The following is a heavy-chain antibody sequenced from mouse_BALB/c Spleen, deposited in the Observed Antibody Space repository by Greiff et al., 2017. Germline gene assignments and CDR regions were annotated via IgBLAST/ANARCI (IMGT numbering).Heavy chain of an antibody. CDR2: IRSKSNNYAT. V-gene: IGHV10-1*02. CDR1: GFTFNTYA. CDR3: VSSDSSGYEFAY. Sequence: DVKLVESGGGLVQPKGSLKLSCAASGFTFNTYAMNWVRQAPGKGLEWVARIRSKSNNYATYYADSVKDRFTISRDDSQSMLYLQMNNLKTEDTAMYYCVSSDSSGYEFAYWGQGTLVTVSA. D-gene: IGHD3-2*01. J-gene: IGHJ3*01.